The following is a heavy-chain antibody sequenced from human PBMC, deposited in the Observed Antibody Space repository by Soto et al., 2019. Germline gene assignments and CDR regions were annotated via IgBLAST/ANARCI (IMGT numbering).Heavy chain of an antibody. CDR2: ITSDASTT. J-gene: IGHJ5*02. Sequence: EVQLVESGGGLVQPGGSLTLSYTASGFTFSSYWMHWIRQVPGKGLVWVSRITSDASTTTYADSVKGRFTISRDNAKNTLYLQMNSLRAEDTAVYYCARVRYGDYGRFDPWGQGTLVTVSS. CDR1: GFTFSSYW. V-gene: IGHV3-74*01. CDR3: ARVRYGDYGRFDP. D-gene: IGHD4-17*01.